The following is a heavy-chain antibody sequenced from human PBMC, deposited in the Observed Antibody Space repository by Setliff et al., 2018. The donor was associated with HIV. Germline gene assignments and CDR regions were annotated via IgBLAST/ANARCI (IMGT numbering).Heavy chain of an antibody. CDR3: ARRYHDASGFYNS. CDR1: GDSISSYS. CDR2: IHYSRDS. Sequence: PSETLSLTCTVSGDSISSYSWNWIRQSPGGGLEWIGNIHYSRDSSYNASLKSRVTISLDTSKNHFSLKLSSVAAADTAVYYCARRYHDASGFYNSWGQGVLVTVSS. J-gene: IGHJ4*02. V-gene: IGHV4-59*04. D-gene: IGHD1-1*01.